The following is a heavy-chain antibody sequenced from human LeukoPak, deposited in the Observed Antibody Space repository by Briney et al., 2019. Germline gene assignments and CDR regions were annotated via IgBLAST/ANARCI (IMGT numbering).Heavy chain of an antibody. V-gene: IGHV3-33*01. Sequence: GGSLRLSCVASGVTFGSYGMHWVRQAPGKGLEWVAVIWYDGSNKNYADSVKGRFTISRDNSKNTLYLQMNSLRAEDTAVYYCARGGRTTWHGMDVWGQGTTVTVSS. CDR3: ARGGRTTWHGMDV. J-gene: IGHJ6*02. CDR2: IWYDGSNK. D-gene: IGHD4-17*01. CDR1: GVTFGSYG.